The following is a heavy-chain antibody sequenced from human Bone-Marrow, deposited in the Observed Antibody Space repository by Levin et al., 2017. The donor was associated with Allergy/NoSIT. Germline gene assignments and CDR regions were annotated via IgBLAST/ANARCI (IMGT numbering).Heavy chain of an antibody. V-gene: IGHV3-30*18. CDR1: GFTFSSYG. J-gene: IGHJ6*03. Sequence: LSLTCAASGFTFSSYGMHWVRQAPGKGLEWVAVISYDGSNKYYADSVKGRFTISRDNSKNTLYLQMNSLRAEDTAVYYCAKDAYYDILTGYGYYMDVWGKGTTVTVSS. CDR2: ISYDGSNK. D-gene: IGHD3-9*01. CDR3: AKDAYYDILTGYGYYMDV.